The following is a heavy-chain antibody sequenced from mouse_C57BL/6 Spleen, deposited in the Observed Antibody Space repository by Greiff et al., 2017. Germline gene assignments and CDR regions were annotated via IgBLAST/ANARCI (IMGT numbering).Heavy chain of an antibody. CDR1: GFTFSDYY. CDR2: INYDGSST. CDR3: ARYGIRLQEGSLDY. J-gene: IGHJ2*01. Sequence: EVMLVESEGGLVQPGSSMTLSCTASGFTFSDYYMAWVRQVPEKGLEWVAYINYDGSSTYYLASLTSRFIISRDNAKNILYLQMCSLKSEDTATYYCARYGIRLQEGSLDYWGQGTTLTVSS. D-gene: IGHD2-4*01. V-gene: IGHV5-16*01.